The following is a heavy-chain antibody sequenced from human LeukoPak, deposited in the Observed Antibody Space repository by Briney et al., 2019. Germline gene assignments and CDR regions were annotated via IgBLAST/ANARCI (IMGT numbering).Heavy chain of an antibody. Sequence: ASVKVSCKSSGYTFTSYGISWVRQAPGQGLEWMGWISAYNGNTNYAQKLQGRVTMTTDTSTITAYMELRSLRSDDTAVYYCARDVPSETDYGDYGVYDYWGQGTLVTVSS. CDR3: ARDVPSETDYGDYGVYDY. J-gene: IGHJ4*02. CDR1: GYTFTSYG. V-gene: IGHV1-18*01. CDR2: ISAYNGNT. D-gene: IGHD4-17*01.